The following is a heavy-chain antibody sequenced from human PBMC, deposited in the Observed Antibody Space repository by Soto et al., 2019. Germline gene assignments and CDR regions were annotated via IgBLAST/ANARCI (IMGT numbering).Heavy chain of an antibody. V-gene: IGHV4-30-4*01. CDR1: GDSISSGTHY. J-gene: IGHJ4*02. Sequence: QVQLQESGPGLVKPSQTLSLTCTVTGDSISSGTHYWGWIRQPPGKGLEWIGYINYSGNTYYNPYLNSRLSISVDTSKNQFSLKLSSVTAADTAVYYCARYCSSGNCGYFDYWGQGSLVTVSS. D-gene: IGHD2-15*01. CDR3: ARYCSSGNCGYFDY. CDR2: INYSGNT.